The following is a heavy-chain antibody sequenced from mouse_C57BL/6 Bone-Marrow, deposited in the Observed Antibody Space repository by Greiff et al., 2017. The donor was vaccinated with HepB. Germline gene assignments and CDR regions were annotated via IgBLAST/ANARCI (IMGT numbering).Heavy chain of an antibody. J-gene: IGHJ2*01. CDR1: GFTFSSYA. Sequence: DVHLVESGGGLVKPGGSLKLSCAASGFTFSSYAMSWVRQTPEKRLEWVATISDGGSYTYYPDNVKGRFTISRDNAKNNLYLQMSHLKSEDTAMYYCAREITTVVGPYYFDYWGQGTTLTVSS. CDR3: AREITTVVGPYYFDY. CDR2: ISDGGSYT. D-gene: IGHD1-1*01. V-gene: IGHV5-4*01.